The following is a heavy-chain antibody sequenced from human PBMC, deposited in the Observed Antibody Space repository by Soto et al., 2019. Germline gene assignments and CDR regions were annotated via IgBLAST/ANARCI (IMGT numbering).Heavy chain of an antibody. Sequence: QITLKESGPTLVNPTQTLTLTCTFSGFSLTTSGVGVDWICQPPGTALEWLALIYWSDDKRYSPSLRSRISITKDTSKNQVVLTMTNIDPADTATYYCAHTKAYYDDDSGHYFAAYWGRGTLVTVSS. CDR3: AHTKAYYDDDSGHYFAAY. CDR2: IYWSDDK. J-gene: IGHJ4*02. V-gene: IGHV2-5*01. CDR1: GFSLTTSGVG. D-gene: IGHD3-22*01.